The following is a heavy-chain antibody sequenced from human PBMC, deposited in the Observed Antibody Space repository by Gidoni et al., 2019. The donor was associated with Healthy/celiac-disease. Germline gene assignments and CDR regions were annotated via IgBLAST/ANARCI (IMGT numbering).Heavy chain of an antibody. CDR1: GGSFSGYY. Sequence: QVQLQQWGAGLLKPSETLSLTCAVYGGSFSGYYWSWIRQPPGKGLEWIGEINHSGSTNYNPSLKSRVTISVDTSKNQFSLKLSSVTAADTAVYYWARGHRWDRHDLRTVGMDVWGQGTTVTVSS. CDR2: INHSGST. CDR3: ARGHRWDRHDLRTVGMDV. J-gene: IGHJ6*02. D-gene: IGHD1-26*01. V-gene: IGHV4-34*01.